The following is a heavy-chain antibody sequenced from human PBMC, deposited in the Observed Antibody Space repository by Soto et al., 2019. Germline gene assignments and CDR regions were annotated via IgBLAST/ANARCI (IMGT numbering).Heavy chain of an antibody. J-gene: IGHJ6*03. V-gene: IGHV1-2*04. Sequence: ASVKVSCKASGYAFTGYYMHWVRQAPGQGLEWMGWINPNSGGTNYAQKFQGWVTMTRDTSISTAYMELSRLRSDDTAVYYCARGYYGSGSLYYYYMDVWGKGTTVTVSS. CDR3: ARGYYGSGSLYYYYMDV. D-gene: IGHD3-10*01. CDR2: INPNSGGT. CDR1: GYAFTGYY.